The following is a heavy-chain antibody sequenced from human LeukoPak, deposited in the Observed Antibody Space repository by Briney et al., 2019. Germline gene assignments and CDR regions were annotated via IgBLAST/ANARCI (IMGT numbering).Heavy chain of an antibody. D-gene: IGHD1-26*01. J-gene: IGHJ4*02. Sequence: PGGSLRLSCAASGFAFSSYAMSWVRQAPGKGLEWVSAISGSGGSTYYADSVKGRFTISRDNSKNTLYPQMNSLRAEDTAVYYCARERGRGRDSPWFDYWGQGTLVTVSS. CDR2: ISGSGGST. CDR3: ARERGRGRDSPWFDY. CDR1: GFAFSSYA. V-gene: IGHV3-23*01.